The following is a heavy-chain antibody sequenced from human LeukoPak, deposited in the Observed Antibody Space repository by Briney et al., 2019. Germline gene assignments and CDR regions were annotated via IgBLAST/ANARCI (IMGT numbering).Heavy chain of an antibody. Sequence: GASVKVSCKASGYTFTGYYMHWVRQAPGQGLEWMGWINPNSGGTNYAQKFQGRVTMTRDTSISTAYMELSRLRSDDTAVYYCARTTYCSGGSCPYYFDYWGQGTLVTVSS. CDR3: ARTTYCSGGSCPYYFDY. J-gene: IGHJ4*02. CDR2: INPNSGGT. CDR1: GYTFTGYY. D-gene: IGHD2-15*01. V-gene: IGHV1-2*02.